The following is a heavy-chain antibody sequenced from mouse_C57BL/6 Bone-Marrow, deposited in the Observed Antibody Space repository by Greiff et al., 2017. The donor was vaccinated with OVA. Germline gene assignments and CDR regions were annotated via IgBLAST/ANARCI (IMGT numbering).Heavy chain of an antibody. CDR1: GYTFTSYG. V-gene: IGHV1-81*01. J-gene: IGHJ4*01. CDR3: ARILAYPYAMDY. D-gene: IGHD2-10*01. CDR2: IYPRSGNT. Sequence: QVQLKESGAELARPGASVKLSCKASGYTFTSYGISWVKQRTGQGLEWIGEIYPRSGNTYYNEKFKGKATLTADKSSSTAYMELRSLTSEDSAVYFCARILAYPYAMDYWGQGTSVTVSS.